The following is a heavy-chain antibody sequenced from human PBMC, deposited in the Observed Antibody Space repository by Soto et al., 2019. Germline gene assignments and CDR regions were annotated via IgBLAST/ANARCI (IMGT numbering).Heavy chain of an antibody. J-gene: IGHJ6*02. V-gene: IGHV5-51*01. CDR3: ARYGIVGATPYYYYYGMEV. Sequence: LKISCKGSGYSFTSYWIGWVRQMPGKGLEWMGIIYPGDSDTRYSPSFQGQVTISADKSISTAYLQWSSLKASDTAMYYCARYGIVGATPYYYYYGMEVWGQGTTVTVSS. CDR1: GYSFTSYW. D-gene: IGHD1-26*01. CDR2: IYPGDSDT.